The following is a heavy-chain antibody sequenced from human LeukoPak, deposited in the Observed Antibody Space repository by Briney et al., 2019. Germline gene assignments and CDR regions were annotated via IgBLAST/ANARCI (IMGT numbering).Heavy chain of an antibody. CDR1: RGYISSYY. D-gene: IGHD2-2*01. Sequence: SETLSLTCTASRGYISSYYWNWIRQPPGKGLEWIAYIHYSGNTNYNPSLKSRATISVDTSRNHFSLKLTSVSAADTAVYYCARGGYATYFDSWGQGALVTVSS. V-gene: IGHV4-59*01. CDR3: ARGGYATYFDS. CDR2: IHYSGNT. J-gene: IGHJ4*02.